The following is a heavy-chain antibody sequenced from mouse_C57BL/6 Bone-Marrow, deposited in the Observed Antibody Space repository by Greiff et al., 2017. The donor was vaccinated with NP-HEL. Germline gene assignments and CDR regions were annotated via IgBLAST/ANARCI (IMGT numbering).Heavy chain of an antibody. CDR1: GFTFSDYY. J-gene: IGHJ4*01. D-gene: IGHD2-4*01. Sequence: EVQLVESGGGLVQPGGSLKLSCAASGFTFSDYYMYWVRQTPEKRLEWVAYISNGGGSTYYPDTVKGGFTISRDNAKNTLDLQMSRLKSEDTAMYYCARQGGDYLYYYAMDYWGQGTSVTVSS. CDR2: ISNGGGST. CDR3: ARQGGDYLYYYAMDY. V-gene: IGHV5-12*01.